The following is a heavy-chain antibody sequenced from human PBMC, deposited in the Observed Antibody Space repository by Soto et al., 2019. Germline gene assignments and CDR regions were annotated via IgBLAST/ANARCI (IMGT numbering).Heavy chain of an antibody. D-gene: IGHD6-13*01. J-gene: IGHJ6*02. CDR2: INPNSGGT. Sequence: ASVKVSCKASGYTFTGYYMHWVRQAPGQGLEWMGWINPNSGGTNYAQKFQGWVTMTRDTSIGTAYMELSRLRSDDTAVYYCARRIAAAAYGMDVWGQGTTVTVSS. CDR3: ARRIAAAAYGMDV. CDR1: GYTFTGYY. V-gene: IGHV1-2*04.